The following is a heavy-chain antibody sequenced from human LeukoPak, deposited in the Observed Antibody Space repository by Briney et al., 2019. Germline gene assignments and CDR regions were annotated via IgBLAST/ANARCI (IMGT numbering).Heavy chain of an antibody. Sequence: ASVKLSCTASAYTFTGYYMHWVRQAPGQGLEGMGWINPNSGGTNYSQKFRGRVTITRDTSISTPYMELSRLRSDDAAVYYCARRGYGSGWFDTWGQGTLVTVSS. CDR2: INPNSGGT. CDR3: ARRGYGSGWFDT. J-gene: IGHJ5*02. V-gene: IGHV1-2*02. CDR1: AYTFTGYY. D-gene: IGHD3-10*01.